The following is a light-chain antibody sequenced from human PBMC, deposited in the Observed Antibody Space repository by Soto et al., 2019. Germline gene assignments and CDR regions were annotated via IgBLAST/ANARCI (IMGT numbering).Light chain of an antibody. CDR1: QTVLKTSNHRNY. CDR2: WAS. CDR3: QHYNSYSEA. J-gene: IGKJ1*01. Sequence: DIVMTQSPDSLAVSLGERATINCKSSQTVLKTSNHRNYLAWYQQKPRQPPKLLIYWASIRDSGVPDRFSGSGSGTEFTLTISSLQPDDFATYYCQHYNSYSEAFGQGTKVELK. V-gene: IGKV4-1*01.